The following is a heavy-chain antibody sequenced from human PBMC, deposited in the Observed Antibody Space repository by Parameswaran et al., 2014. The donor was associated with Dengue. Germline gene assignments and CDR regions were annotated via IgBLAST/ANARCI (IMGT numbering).Heavy chain of an antibody. D-gene: IGHD2-2*02. J-gene: IGHJ4*02. Sequence: VRQAPGKGLEWIGSIYYSGSTYYNPSLKSRVTISVDTSKNQFSLKLSSVTAADTAVYYCARLPTYCSSTSCYKGAFDYWGQGTLVTVSS. CDR2: IYYSGST. V-gene: IGHV4-39*01. CDR3: ARLPTYCSSTSCYKGAFDY.